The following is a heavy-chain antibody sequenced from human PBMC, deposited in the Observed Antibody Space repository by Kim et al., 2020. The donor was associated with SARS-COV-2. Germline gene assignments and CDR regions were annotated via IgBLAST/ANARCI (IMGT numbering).Heavy chain of an antibody. CDR3: ARDGGYYPYYFDY. CDR2: IYPSGST. J-gene: IGHJ4*02. D-gene: IGHD3-22*01. CDR1: GGSISGYY. V-gene: IGHV4-4*07. Sequence: SVTLSLTCTVSGGSISGYYWSWIRQPAGKGLEWIGRIYPSGSTNCNPSLKSRVTMSLDTSKNQFSLNLSSVTAADTAVYFCARDGGYYPYYFDYWGQGTL.